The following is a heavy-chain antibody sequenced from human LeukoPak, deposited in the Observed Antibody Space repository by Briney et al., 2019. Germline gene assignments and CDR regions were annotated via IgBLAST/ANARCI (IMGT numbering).Heavy chain of an antibody. J-gene: IGHJ4*02. CDR1: GFTFSSYA. Sequence: GGSLRLACAASGFTFSSYAMSWVRQAPGKGLEWVSTIRSSGGSTHYADSVKGRFTISRDNSKNTLYLQMNSLRAEDTAVYYCAKKTSIVGAFDYWGQGTLVTVSS. D-gene: IGHD1-26*01. CDR2: IRSSGGST. CDR3: AKKTSIVGAFDY. V-gene: IGHV3-23*01.